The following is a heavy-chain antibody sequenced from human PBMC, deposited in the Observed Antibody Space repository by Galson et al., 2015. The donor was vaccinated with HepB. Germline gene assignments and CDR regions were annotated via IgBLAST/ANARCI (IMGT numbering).Heavy chain of an antibody. V-gene: IGHV1-69*13. CDR3: AGDGYNYGAFDI. D-gene: IGHD3-16*01. Sequence: SVKVSCKASGDTFSSPAISWLRQAPGQGLEWMGAIIPIFGTTNYAQKLRGTVTITADESTRTVYMELSSLRSEDTAMYFCAGDGYNYGAFDIWGQGTMVTVSS. J-gene: IGHJ3*02. CDR2: IIPIFGTT. CDR1: GDTFSSPA.